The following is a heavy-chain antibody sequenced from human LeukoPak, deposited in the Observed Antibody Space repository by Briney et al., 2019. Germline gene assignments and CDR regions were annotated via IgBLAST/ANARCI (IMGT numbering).Heavy chain of an antibody. CDR1: GYTFTIYA. Sequence: ASVKVSCKASGYTFTIYAIHWVRQAPGQRFEWMGWINAGNGNTKYSQKFQGRVTITTDESTSTAYMELSSLRSEDTAVYYCARGYYDFWSGTKGYYFDYWGQGTLVAVSS. D-gene: IGHD3-3*01. CDR3: ARGYYDFWSGTKGYYFDY. J-gene: IGHJ4*02. CDR2: INAGNGNT. V-gene: IGHV1-3*01.